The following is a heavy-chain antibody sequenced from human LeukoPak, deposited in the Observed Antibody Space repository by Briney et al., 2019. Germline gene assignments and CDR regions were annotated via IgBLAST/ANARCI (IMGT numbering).Heavy chain of an antibody. CDR2: IIGSSSYI. D-gene: IGHD3-22*01. J-gene: IGHJ4*02. V-gene: IGHV3-21*01. CDR1: GFTFSTYS. Sequence: GGSLRLSCTASGFTFSTYSMNWVRQAPGKGLEWVSSIIGSSSYIYYAESLKGRFTISRDNAKNSLYLQMNSLRAEDTAVYYCARSDYDSSGYFDFRGQGTLVTVSS. CDR3: ARSDYDSSGYFDF.